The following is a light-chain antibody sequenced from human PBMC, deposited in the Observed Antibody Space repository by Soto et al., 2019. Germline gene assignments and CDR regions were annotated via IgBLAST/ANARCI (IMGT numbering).Light chain of an antibody. CDR2: RAS. J-gene: IGKJ5*01. CDR1: ESVNTL. Sequence: EIVLTQSPASLSVSPGERATLSCRASESVNTLLAWYQQKPGQAPRLLIYRASTRATGIPARCSGSGSGTEVTLLLSGLQSEDFAVYYCQQYHKWPITFGLGTRLE. V-gene: IGKV3-15*01. CDR3: QQYHKWPIT.